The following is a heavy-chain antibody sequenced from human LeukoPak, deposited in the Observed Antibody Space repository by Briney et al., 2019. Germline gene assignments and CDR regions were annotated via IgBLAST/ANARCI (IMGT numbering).Heavy chain of an antibody. J-gene: IGHJ6*02. CDR1: GGSISSYY. V-gene: IGHV4-59*01. Sequence: SSETLSLTCTVSGGSISSYYWSWIRQPPGKGLEWIGYIYYSGSTNYNPSLKSRVTISVDTSKNQFSLELSSVTAADTAVYYCARDAGSSSVWDVWGQGTTVTVSS. D-gene: IGHD6-13*01. CDR3: ARDAGSSSVWDV. CDR2: IYYSGST.